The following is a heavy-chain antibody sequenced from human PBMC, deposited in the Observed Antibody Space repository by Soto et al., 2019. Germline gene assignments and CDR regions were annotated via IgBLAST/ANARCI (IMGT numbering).Heavy chain of an antibody. CDR1: GGTFSSYT. V-gene: IGHV1-69*08. D-gene: IGHD2-2*01. Sequence: QVQLVQSGAEVKKPGSSVKVSCKASGGTFSSYTISWVRQAPGQGLEWMGRIIPILGIANYAQKFQGRVTITADKSTSTAYMEVSSLRSEDTAVYYCAREVRYCSSTSCYGSFDYWGQGTLVTVSS. J-gene: IGHJ4*02. CDR3: AREVRYCSSTSCYGSFDY. CDR2: IIPILGIA.